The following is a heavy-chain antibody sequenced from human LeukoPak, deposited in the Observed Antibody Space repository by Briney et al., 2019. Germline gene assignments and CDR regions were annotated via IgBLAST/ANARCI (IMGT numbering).Heavy chain of an antibody. V-gene: IGHV3-21*05. CDR3: ARTSVPNDY. D-gene: IGHD1-1*01. Sequence: KPGGSLRLSCAASGFTFSSYEMNWVRQAPGKGLEWVSYISSSSSYIYYADSVKGRFTISRDNAKNSLYLQMNSLRAEDTAVYYCARTSVPNDYWGQGTLVTVSS. CDR1: GFTFSSYE. CDR2: ISSSSSYI. J-gene: IGHJ4*02.